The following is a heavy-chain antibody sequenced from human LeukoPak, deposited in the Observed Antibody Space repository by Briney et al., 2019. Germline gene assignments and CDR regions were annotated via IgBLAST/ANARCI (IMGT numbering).Heavy chain of an antibody. CDR2: ISVFDGNT. CDR1: GYTFSSYG. V-gene: IGHV1-18*01. J-gene: IGHJ4*02. Sequence: ASVKVSCKASGYTFSSYGISWVRQAPGQGLEWMGWISVFDGNTKYVQKFQGRVTMTTDTSTSTAYMELRSLRSDDTAVYYCTRAPGLLWFGESHYWGQGTLVTVSS. CDR3: TRAPGLLWFGESHY. D-gene: IGHD3-10*01.